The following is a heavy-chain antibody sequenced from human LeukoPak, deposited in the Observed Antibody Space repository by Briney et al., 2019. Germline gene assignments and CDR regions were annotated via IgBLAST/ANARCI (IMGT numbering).Heavy chain of an antibody. CDR3: ASAPRIVGYTSRELGHWYFDL. Sequence: SVKGRLTISRDNAKNSLYVQMNSLRAEDTAVYYCASAPRIVGYTSRELGHWYFDLWGRGTLVTVSS. V-gene: IGHV3-21*01. J-gene: IGHJ2*01. D-gene: IGHD6-13*01.